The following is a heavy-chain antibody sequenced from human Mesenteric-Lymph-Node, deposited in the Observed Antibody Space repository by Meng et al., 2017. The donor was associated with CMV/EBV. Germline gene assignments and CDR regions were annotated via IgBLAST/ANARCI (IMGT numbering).Heavy chain of an antibody. V-gene: IGHV4-39*07. J-gene: IGHJ3*02. CDR2: LYYGGNT. D-gene: IGHD5-18*01. Sequence: SETLSLTCTVSGASISGTSYYWGWIRQSPAKGLEWIGSLYYGGNTYYNPSLKSRVAISVDTSKNQFSLKLSSVTAADTAVYYCARADTAMVFDIWGQGTMVTVSS. CDR3: ARADTAMVFDI. CDR1: GASISGTSYY.